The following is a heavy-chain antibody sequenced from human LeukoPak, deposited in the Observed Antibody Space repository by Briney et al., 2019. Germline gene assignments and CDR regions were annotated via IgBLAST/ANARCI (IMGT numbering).Heavy chain of an antibody. CDR2: IYTSGST. V-gene: IGHV4-61*02. CDR3: ASSSIYYYMDV. J-gene: IGHJ6*03. D-gene: IGHD6-6*01. Sequence: SETLSLTCTVSGGSISSGSYYWSWNRQPAGKGLEWIGRIYTSGSTNYNPSLKSRVTISVDTSKNQFSLKLSSVTAADTAVYYCASSSIYYYMDVWGKGTTVTVSS. CDR1: GGSISSGSYY.